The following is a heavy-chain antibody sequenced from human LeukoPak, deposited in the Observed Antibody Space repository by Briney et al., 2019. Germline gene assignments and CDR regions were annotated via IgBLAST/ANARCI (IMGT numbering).Heavy chain of an antibody. CDR1: GGAISNYY. CDR2: IYYSGST. D-gene: IGHD6-6*01. Sequence: SETLSLTCTVSGGAISNYYWSWIRQPPGKGLEWIGYIYYSGSTNYNPSLKSRVTISVATSKNQFSLRLSSVTAADTAVYYCARKKFIAAGGFDPWGQGTLVTVSS. J-gene: IGHJ5*02. CDR3: ARKKFIAAGGFDP. V-gene: IGHV4-59*01.